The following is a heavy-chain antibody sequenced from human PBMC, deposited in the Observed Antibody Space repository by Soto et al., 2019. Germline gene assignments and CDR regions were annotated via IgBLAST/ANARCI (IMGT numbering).Heavy chain of an antibody. V-gene: IGHV3-23*01. CDR2: INGRGDTT. CDR3: AKESEYGGSQGEYYFDY. J-gene: IGHJ4*02. CDR1: GFTFNTYA. Sequence: EVQVLESGGGLVQPGGSLRLSCAASGFTFNTYAMSWVRQAPGKGLELVSAINGRGDTTYYSDSVKGRFIISRDNSKNTISLQMSSLRAEDTAVYYCAKESEYGGSQGEYYFDYWGQGILVTVSS. D-gene: IGHD3-10*01.